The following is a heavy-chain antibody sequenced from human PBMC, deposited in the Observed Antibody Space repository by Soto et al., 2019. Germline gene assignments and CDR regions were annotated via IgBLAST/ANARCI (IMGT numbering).Heavy chain of an antibody. D-gene: IGHD2-21*02. CDR1: GFTFSNFA. V-gene: IGHV3-23*01. J-gene: IGHJ4*02. CDR3: AKDGVVTTTPADY. Sequence: EVQLLESGGGFVQHGGSLRFSCAASGFTFSNFAMSWVRQAPGKGLDWVSSISDTGRNTYYADSVKGRFTISRDNSKNTLYLQMNSLRAEDTAIYYCAKDGVVTTTPADYWGQGTLVTVSS. CDR2: ISDTGRNT.